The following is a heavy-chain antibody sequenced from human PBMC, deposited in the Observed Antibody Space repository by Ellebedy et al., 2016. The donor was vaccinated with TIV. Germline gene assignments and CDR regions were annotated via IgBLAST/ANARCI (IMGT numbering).Heavy chain of an antibody. CDR1: GGSFSGYY. CDR3: ARHANYGSGSYGYFQH. Sequence: SETLSLTCAVYGGSFSGYYWSWIRQPPGKGLEWIGEINHSGSTNYNPSLKSRVTISVDTSKNQFSLKLSSVTAADTAVYYCARHANYGSGSYGYFQHWGQGTLVTVSS. CDR2: INHSGST. J-gene: IGHJ1*01. D-gene: IGHD3-10*01. V-gene: IGHV4-34*01.